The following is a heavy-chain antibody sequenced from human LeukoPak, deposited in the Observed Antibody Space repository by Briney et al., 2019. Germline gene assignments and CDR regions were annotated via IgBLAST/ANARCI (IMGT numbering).Heavy chain of an antibody. CDR1: GFSFRDYA. V-gene: IGHV3-23*01. CDR3: AKDTPLTAYTSGWSNNCFDY. CDR2: VSGGAEAT. D-gene: IGHD6-19*01. J-gene: IGHJ4*02. Sequence: GGSLRLSCAASGFSFRDYAMTWVRQAPGKGLEWVSTVSGGAEATYYADSVKGRFAISRDNSKSALYLQMNSLRAEDTAIYYCAKDTPLTAYTSGWSNNCFDYWGQGTLVTVSS.